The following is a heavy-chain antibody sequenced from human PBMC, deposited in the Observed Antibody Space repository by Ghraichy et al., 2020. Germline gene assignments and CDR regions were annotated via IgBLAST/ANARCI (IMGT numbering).Heavy chain of an antibody. V-gene: IGHV3-23*01. CDR3: AKGLVGYCSSTSCYALVDY. CDR1: GFTFSSYA. D-gene: IGHD2-2*01. CDR2: ISGSGGST. Sequence: GESLNISCAASGFTFSSYAMSWVRQAPGKGLEWVSAISGSGGSTYYADSVKGRFTISRDNSKKTLYLQMNSLRAEDTAVYYCAKGLVGYCSSTSCYALVDYGGQGTLVPVSS. J-gene: IGHJ4*02.